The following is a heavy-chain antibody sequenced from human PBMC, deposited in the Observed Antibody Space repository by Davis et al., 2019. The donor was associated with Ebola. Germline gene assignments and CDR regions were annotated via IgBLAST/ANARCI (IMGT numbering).Heavy chain of an antibody. CDR2: IKQDGSEK. CDR1: GFSFSSYW. D-gene: IGHD4-17*01. J-gene: IGHJ5*02. CDR3: ARDPSHDYGDYVGGWFDP. V-gene: IGHV3-7*01. Sequence: GESLKISCAASGFSFSSYWMSWVRQAPGKGLEWVASIKQDGSEKYYVDSVKGRFTISRDNAKNSLYLQMNSLRAGDTAVYYCARDPSHDYGDYVGGWFDPWGQGTLVTVSS.